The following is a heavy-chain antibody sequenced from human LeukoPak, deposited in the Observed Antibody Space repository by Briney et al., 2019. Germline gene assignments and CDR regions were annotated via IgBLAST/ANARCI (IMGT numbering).Heavy chain of an antibody. J-gene: IGHJ4*02. CDR3: VKVGVLWFGELSYFHY. D-gene: IGHD3-10*01. CDR2: ISCNGGST. Sequence: GGSLTLSCSASGFTFSSYAMHWVRQAPGKGLEYVSAISCNGGSTYYADSVKGRFTISRDNSKNTLYLQMSSLRAEDTAVYFCVKVGVLWFGELSYFHYRGQRALVGVCS. CDR1: GFTFSSYA. V-gene: IGHV3-64D*06.